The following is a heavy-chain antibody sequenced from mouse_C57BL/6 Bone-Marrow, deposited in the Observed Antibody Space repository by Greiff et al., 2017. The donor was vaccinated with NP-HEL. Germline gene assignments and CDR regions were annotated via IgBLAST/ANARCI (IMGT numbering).Heavy chain of an antibody. CDR1: GFTFSDYY. D-gene: IGHD1-1*01. V-gene: IGHV5-16*01. Sequence: DVQLVESEGGLVQPGSSMKLSCTASGFTFSDYYMAWVRQVPEKGLEWVANINYDGSSTYYLDSLKSRFIISRDNAKNILYLQMSSLKSEDTATYYCARARYYGNVRYYFDYWGQGTTLTVSS. CDR2: INYDGSST. CDR3: ARARYYGNVRYYFDY. J-gene: IGHJ2*01.